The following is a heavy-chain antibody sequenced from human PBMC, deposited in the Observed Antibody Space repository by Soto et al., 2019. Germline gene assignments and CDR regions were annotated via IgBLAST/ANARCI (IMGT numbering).Heavy chain of an antibody. CDR2: IYYSGST. Sequence: QLQLQESGPGLVKPSETLSLTCTVSGGSISSSSYYWGWIRQPPGKGLEWIGSIYYSGSTYYNPSLKSRVTISVETSKNQFSLKLSSVTAADTAVYYCARHPQPFYYDSSGYLFDYWGQGTLVTVSS. V-gene: IGHV4-39*01. CDR3: ARHPQPFYYDSSGYLFDY. D-gene: IGHD3-22*01. CDR1: GGSISSSSYY. J-gene: IGHJ4*02.